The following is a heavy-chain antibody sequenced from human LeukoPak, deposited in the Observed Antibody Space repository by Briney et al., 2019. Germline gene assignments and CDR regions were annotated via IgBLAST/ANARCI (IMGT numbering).Heavy chain of an antibody. J-gene: IGHJ4*02. V-gene: IGHV1-46*01. Sequence: ASVKVSFKASGYTFTSYYMHWVRQAPGQGLEWMGIINPSAGNTNYAQKFQGRVTMTRDTSTSTVYMDLSSLRSEDTAVYYCAREQSGGTFDYWGQGTLVTVSS. CDR3: AREQSGGTFDY. D-gene: IGHD2-15*01. CDR1: GYTFTSYY. CDR2: INPSAGNT.